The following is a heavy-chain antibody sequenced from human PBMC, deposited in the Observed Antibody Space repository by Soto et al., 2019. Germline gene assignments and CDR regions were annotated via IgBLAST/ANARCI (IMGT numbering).Heavy chain of an antibody. V-gene: IGHV3-23*01. CDR1: GFTFSSYA. J-gene: IGHJ4*02. CDR3: AKTARYSSGWYEDY. CDR2: ISGSGGST. Sequence: EVQLLESGGGLVQPGGSLRLSCAASGFTFSSYAMSWVRQAPGKGLEWVSAISGSGGSTYYADSVKGRFTISRDNSKNTLYLQMNNLRAEDTAVYYWAKTARYSSGWYEDYWGQGTLVTVSS. D-gene: IGHD6-19*01.